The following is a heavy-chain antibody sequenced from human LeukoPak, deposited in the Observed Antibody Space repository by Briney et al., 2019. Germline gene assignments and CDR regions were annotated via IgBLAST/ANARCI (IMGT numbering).Heavy chain of an antibody. Sequence: GGSLRLSCAASGFTFISYSMNWVRQAPGKGLEWVSYISSSSSTIYYAASVKGRFTISRDNAKNSLYLQMNSLRAEDTAVYYCARIYSGYDYRGSAVDYWGQGTLVTVSS. D-gene: IGHD5-12*01. CDR2: ISSSSSTI. V-gene: IGHV3-48*01. CDR3: ARIYSGYDYRGSAVDY. CDR1: GFTFISYS. J-gene: IGHJ4*02.